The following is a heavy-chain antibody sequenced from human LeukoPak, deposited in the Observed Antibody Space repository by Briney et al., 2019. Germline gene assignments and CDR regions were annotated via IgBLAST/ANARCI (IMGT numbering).Heavy chain of an antibody. Sequence: GASVKVSCKASGYTFTSYDINWVRQATGQGLEWMGWMNPNSGNTGYAQKFQGRVTMTRNTSISTAYMELSSLRSEDTAVYYCARSIAAAGTSWFDPWGQGTLVTVSS. CDR1: GYTFTSYD. V-gene: IGHV1-8*01. CDR2: MNPNSGNT. CDR3: ARSIAAAGTSWFDP. J-gene: IGHJ5*02. D-gene: IGHD6-13*01.